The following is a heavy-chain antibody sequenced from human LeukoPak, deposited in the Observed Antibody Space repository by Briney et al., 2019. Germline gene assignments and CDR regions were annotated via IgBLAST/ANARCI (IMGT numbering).Heavy chain of an antibody. V-gene: IGHV1-18*01. D-gene: IGHD3-22*01. Sequence: GASVKVSCKASGGTFSSYAISWVRQAPGQGLEWMGWISAYNGNTNYAQKLQGRVTMTTDTSTSTAYMELRSLRSDDTAVYYCSRDLHYYDSTDPSGYWGQGTLVTVSS. CDR3: SRDLHYYDSTDPSGY. J-gene: IGHJ4*02. CDR2: ISAYNGNT. CDR1: GGTFSSYA.